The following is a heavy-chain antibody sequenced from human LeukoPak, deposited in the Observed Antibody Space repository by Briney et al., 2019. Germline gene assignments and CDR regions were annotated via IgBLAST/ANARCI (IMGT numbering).Heavy chain of an antibody. Sequence: PEASVKVSCKASGYTFTSYGISWVRQAPGQGLEWLGWISAHDGDTNYAQELQGRVTMTTDTSARIVYMDLRSLRSDDTAMYYCARDYYYYDSSGSTDDTFDIWGQGTMVTVSS. CDR2: ISAHDGDT. D-gene: IGHD3-22*01. V-gene: IGHV1-18*01. J-gene: IGHJ3*02. CDR1: GYTFTSYG. CDR3: ARDYYYYDSSGSTDDTFDI.